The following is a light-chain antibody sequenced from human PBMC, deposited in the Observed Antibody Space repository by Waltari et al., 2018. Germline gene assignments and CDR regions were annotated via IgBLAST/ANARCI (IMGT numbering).Light chain of an antibody. V-gene: IGLV7-43*01. CDR3: LLLCGGAQPFYV. Sequence: QTVVTQEPSLTVSPGGTVTLTCASDTVAVTSGHYPNWFQQKPGQAPKSLIYRTDNKHCGAPARCSGSLLGGKAARTLAGVQAEDEADYYCLLLCGGAQPFYVVGTGTKVTVL. J-gene: IGLJ1*01. CDR1: TVAVTSGHY. CDR2: RTD.